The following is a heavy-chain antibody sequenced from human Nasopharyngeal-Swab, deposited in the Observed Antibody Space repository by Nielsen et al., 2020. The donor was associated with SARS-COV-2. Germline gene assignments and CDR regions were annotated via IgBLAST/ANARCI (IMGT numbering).Heavy chain of an antibody. CDR1: GFTFSSYG. CDR3: ARGAVAGRNAFDI. Sequence: GGSLRLSCAASGFTFSSYGMHWVRQAPGKGLQWMAFISYDGTIQYYADSVKGRFTISRDNLKNTLYLQMNSLRPEDTAVHYCARGAVAGRNAFDIWGQGTMVTVSS. J-gene: IGHJ3*02. CDR2: ISYDGTIQ. D-gene: IGHD6-19*01. V-gene: IGHV3-30*19.